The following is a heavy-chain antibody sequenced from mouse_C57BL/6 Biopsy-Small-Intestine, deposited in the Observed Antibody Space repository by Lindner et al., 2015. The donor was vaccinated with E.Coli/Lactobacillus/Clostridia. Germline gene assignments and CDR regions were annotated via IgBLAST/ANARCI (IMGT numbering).Heavy chain of an antibody. J-gene: IGHJ1*01. CDR1: GYSFNNYG. CDR2: INTYNNNT. V-gene: IGHV14-4*02. CDR3: ARGPIVPAAVPGGYYYFYGMDV. Sequence: SVKVSCKASGYSFNNYGINWVRQAPGQGLECMGWINTYNNNTYYAQKFQGRVAMTTDTSTNTVYMELRNLKSDDTAVYYCARGPIVPAAVPGGYYYFYGMDVWGQGTYGHRPPQ. D-gene: IGHD2-3*01.